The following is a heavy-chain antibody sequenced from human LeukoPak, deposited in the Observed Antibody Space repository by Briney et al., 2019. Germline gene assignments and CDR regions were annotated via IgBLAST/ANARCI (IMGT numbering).Heavy chain of an antibody. CDR2: ISSSSSYI. D-gene: IGHD6-6*01. CDR3: ARDRGLEQLVDAFDI. J-gene: IGHJ3*02. V-gene: IGHV3-21*01. Sequence: GGSLRLSCAASGFTFSSYSMNWVRQVPGKGLEWVSSISSSSSYIYYADSVKGRFTISRDNAKNSLYLQMNSLRAEDTAVYYCARDRGLEQLVDAFDIWGQGTMVTVSS. CDR1: GFTFSSYS.